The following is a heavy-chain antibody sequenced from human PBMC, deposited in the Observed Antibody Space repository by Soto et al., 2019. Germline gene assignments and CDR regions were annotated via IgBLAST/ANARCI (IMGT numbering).Heavy chain of an antibody. D-gene: IGHD3-10*01. V-gene: IGHV4-59*01. CDR2: IYYSGRT. J-gene: IGHJ5*02. CDR1: GGSIRDYF. CDR3: ARATTMVRGALGSWFDP. Sequence: PSETLSLTCTVSGGSIRDYFWTWIRQPPGKGLEWIGYIYYSGRTNYNPSLKSRVSISVDTSKNHFSLQLRSVTAADTAVYYCARATTMVRGALGSWFDPWGQGTLVTVSS.